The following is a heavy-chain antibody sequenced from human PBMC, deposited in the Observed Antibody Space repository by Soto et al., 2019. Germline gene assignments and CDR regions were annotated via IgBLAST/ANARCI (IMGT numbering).Heavy chain of an antibody. D-gene: IGHD3-10*01. J-gene: IGHJ5*02. CDR2: INHSGST. Sequence: QVQLQQWGAGLLKPSETLSLTCVVNGGSLSGYYWTWIRQPPGKGLEWIAEINHSGSTNYIPSLKSRVTISLDTTKNQFALRLNSVTAADTAAFFCARDRRSHLSTVRAGWIDPWGQGTLVTVSS. CDR1: GGSLSGYY. V-gene: IGHV4-34*02. CDR3: ARDRRSHLSTVRAGWIDP.